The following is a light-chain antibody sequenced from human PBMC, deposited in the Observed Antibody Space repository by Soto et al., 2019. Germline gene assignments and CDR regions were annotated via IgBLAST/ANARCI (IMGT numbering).Light chain of an antibody. CDR1: NIGSKS. Sequence: SYELTQPPSVSVAPGQTARITCGGDNIGSKSVHWYQRKPGQAPVLVVYNDRDRPSGIPERFSGSNSGNTATLTISRVEAGDEADYYCQLWVSSSHHFYAFGTGTKVTVL. V-gene: IGLV3-21*02. CDR2: NDR. CDR3: QLWVSSSHHFYA. J-gene: IGLJ1*01.